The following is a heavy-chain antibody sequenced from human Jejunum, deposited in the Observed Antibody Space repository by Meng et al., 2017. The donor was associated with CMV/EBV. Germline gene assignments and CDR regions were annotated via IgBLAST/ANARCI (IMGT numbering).Heavy chain of an antibody. J-gene: IGHJ4*02. CDR3: ARVEVGITSGDY. CDR1: GYTFTNYV. Sequence: AQLVQSGGEEKKPGASVKVSCKASGYTFTNYVITWVRQAPGQGLEWMGWISAYNGNTNYAQTLQGRLTMTTDTSTSTAYMELRSLRSDDTAVYYCARVEVGITSGDYWGQGTLVTVSS. V-gene: IGHV1-18*01. CDR2: ISAYNGNT. D-gene: IGHD1-26*01.